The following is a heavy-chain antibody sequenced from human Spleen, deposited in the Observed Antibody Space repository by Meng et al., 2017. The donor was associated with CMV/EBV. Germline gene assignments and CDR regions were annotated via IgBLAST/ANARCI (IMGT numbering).Heavy chain of an antibody. D-gene: IGHD2-2*02. CDR2: ISVNSGYT. V-gene: IGHV1-18*01. CDR3: ARDGCSRTSCDTNFFDP. J-gene: IGHJ5*02. CDR1: GYTFTSYG. Sequence: ASVKVSCKASGYTFTSYGVSWVRQAPGQGLEWMGWISVNSGYTRYAQKFQGRVTLTTDTSTSTAYMELTSLRSADTAVYYCARDGCSRTSCDTNFFDPWGQGTLVTVSS.